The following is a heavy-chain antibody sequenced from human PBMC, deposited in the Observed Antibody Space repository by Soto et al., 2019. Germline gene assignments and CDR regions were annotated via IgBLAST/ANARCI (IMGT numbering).Heavy chain of an antibody. CDR1: GFTVSGNY. J-gene: IGHJ4*02. D-gene: IGHD2-2*01. CDR3: ASVDSAVAYYFDY. V-gene: IGHV3-66*01. Sequence: GGSLRLSCVASGFTVSGNYMSWGRQAPGKGLEWVSVIYGGGGTYYADSVKGRFIISRDNSRNILFLQMNSLRAEDTGVYYCASVDSAVAYYFDYWGQGTLVTVSS. CDR2: IYGGGGT.